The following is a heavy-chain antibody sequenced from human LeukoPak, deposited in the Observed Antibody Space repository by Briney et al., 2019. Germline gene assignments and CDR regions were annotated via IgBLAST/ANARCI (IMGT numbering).Heavy chain of an antibody. CDR1: GYTFTGYY. J-gene: IGHJ4*02. CDR3: ARDGQHYDILTGYTD. V-gene: IGHV1-46*01. Sequence: ASVKVSCKASGYTFTGYYMHWVRQAPGQGLEWMGIINPSGGSTSYAQKFQGRVTMTRDTSTSTVYMELSSLRSEDTAVYYCARDGQHYDILTGYTDWGQGTLVTVSS. D-gene: IGHD3-9*01. CDR2: INPSGGST.